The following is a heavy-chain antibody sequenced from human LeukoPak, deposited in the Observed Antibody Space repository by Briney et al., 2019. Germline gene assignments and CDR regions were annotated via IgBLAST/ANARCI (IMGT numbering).Heavy chain of an antibody. V-gene: IGHV4-38-2*02. CDR2: IYHSGST. CDR3: ARESEFDY. J-gene: IGHJ4*02. CDR1: GYSIRSGYY. Sequence: SETLSLTCAVSGYSIRSGYYWGWIRQPPGKGLEWIGSIYHSGSTYYDPSLKSRDTISVDTSKNQFSLKLSSVTAADTAVYYCARESEFDYWGQGTLVTVSS.